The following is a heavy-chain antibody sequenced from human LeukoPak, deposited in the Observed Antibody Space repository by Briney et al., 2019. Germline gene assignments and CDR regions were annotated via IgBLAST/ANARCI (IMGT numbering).Heavy chain of an antibody. CDR3: AKGPVHYYYYYMDV. V-gene: IGHV3-21*01. CDR2: ISSSSSYI. J-gene: IGHJ6*03. Sequence: GGSLRLSCAASGFTFSSYSMNWVRQAPGKGLEWVSSISSSSSYIYYADSVKGRFTISRDNSKNTLYLQMNSLRAEDTAVYYCAKGPVHYYYYYMDVWGKGTTVTISS. CDR1: GFTFSSYS.